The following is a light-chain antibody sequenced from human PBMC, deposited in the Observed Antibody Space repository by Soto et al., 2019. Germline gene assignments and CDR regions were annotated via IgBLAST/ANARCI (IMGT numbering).Light chain of an antibody. V-gene: IGLV2-11*01. Sequence: QSVLTQPRSVSGSPGQSVTISCTGTSSDVGGYNYVSWYQQHPGKAPRHMIYDVSKRPSGVPDRFSGSKSGNTASLTISGLQAEDEADYYCCSYAGSYTFYVFGIGTKVTVL. CDR2: DVS. J-gene: IGLJ1*01. CDR1: SSDVGGYNY. CDR3: CSYAGSYTFYV.